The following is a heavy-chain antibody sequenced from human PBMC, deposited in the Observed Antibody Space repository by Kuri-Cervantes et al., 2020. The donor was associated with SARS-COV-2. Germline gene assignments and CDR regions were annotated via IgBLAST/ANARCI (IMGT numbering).Heavy chain of an antibody. D-gene: IGHD2-15*01. CDR1: GGSISSYY. J-gene: IGHJ3*02. V-gene: IGHV4-34*01. CDR3: ARVLWQGAFDI. Sequence: SETLSLTSTVSGGSISSYYWSWIRQSPGKGLEWIGEINHSGSTNYNPSLKSRVTISVETSKNQFSLKLSSVTAADTAVYYCARVLWQGAFDIWGQGTMVTVSS. CDR2: INHSGST.